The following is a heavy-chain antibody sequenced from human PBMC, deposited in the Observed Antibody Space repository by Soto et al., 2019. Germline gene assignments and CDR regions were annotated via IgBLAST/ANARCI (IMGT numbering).Heavy chain of an antibody. J-gene: IGHJ3*02. D-gene: IGHD4-17*01. V-gene: IGHV3-23*01. Sequence: GGSLSLSCAASGFTFSSYAMSWVRQAPGKGLEWVSGISGSGGSTYYADSVKGRFTISRDNSKNTLYMQMNSLRAEDTAVYYCGKDPNGDYVGAFDMWGQGTMVTVSS. CDR3: GKDPNGDYVGAFDM. CDR2: ISGSGGST. CDR1: GFTFSSYA.